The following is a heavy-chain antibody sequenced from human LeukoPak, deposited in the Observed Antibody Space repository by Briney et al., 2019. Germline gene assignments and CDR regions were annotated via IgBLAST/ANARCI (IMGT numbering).Heavy chain of an antibody. V-gene: IGHV4-59*11. CDR2: MLDTVTT. J-gene: IGHJ4*02. CDR1: GASMNTHY. D-gene: IGHD5-18*01. CDR3: ATIKRGNIFGYFDF. Sequence: SETLSLTCAVSGASMNTHYWSWIRQPPGKGLEWIGYMLDTVTTKDNPSLKSRFTLSADTSKNQFSLRLASVTAADTAVYYCATIKRGNIFGYFDFWGQGIPVTVSS.